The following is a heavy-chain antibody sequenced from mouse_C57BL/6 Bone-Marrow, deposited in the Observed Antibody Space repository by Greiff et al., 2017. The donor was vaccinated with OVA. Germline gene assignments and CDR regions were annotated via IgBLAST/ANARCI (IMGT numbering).Heavy chain of an antibody. CDR1: GYTFTSYW. J-gene: IGHJ4*01. D-gene: IGHD1-1*01. CDR2: IDPSDSYP. CDR3: ARSSITTVVDDWYAMDY. Sequence: VQLQQPGAELVRPGTSVKLSCKASGYTFTSYWMHWVKQRPGQGLEWIGVIDPSDSYPNYNQKFKGKATLTVDTSSSTAYMQRSSLRSEDSAVYYCARSSITTVVDDWYAMDYWGQGTSVTVSS. V-gene: IGHV1-59*01.